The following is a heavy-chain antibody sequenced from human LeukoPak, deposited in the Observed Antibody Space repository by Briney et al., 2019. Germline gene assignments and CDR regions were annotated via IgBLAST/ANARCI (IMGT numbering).Heavy chain of an antibody. Sequence: GGSLRLSCAASGFTFRSYSMNWVRQAPGKGLEWVSSISSSSSYIYYADSVKGRFTISRDNAKNSLYLQMNSLRAEDTAVYYCARGIVVVPAGAFDIWGQGTMVTVSS. CDR1: GFTFRSYS. CDR3: ARGIVVVPAGAFDI. D-gene: IGHD2-2*01. J-gene: IGHJ3*02. V-gene: IGHV3-21*01. CDR2: ISSSSSYI.